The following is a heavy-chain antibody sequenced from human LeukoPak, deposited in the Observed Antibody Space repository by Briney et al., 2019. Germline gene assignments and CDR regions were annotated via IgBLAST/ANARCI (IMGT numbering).Heavy chain of an antibody. J-gene: IGHJ6*02. V-gene: IGHV1-69*04. CDR1: GGTFSSYA. CDR3: ARERSVYYYYGMDV. Sequence: ASVKVSCKASGGTFSSYAISWVPQAPGQGLEWMGRIIPILGIANYAQKFQGRVTITADKSTSTAYMELSSLRSEDTAVYYWARERSVYYYYGMDVWGQGTTVCVS. CDR2: IIPILGIA.